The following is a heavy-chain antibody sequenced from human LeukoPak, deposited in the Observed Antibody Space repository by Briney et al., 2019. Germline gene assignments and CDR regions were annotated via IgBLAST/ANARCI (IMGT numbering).Heavy chain of an antibody. Sequence: ASVKVSCKASGYTFTGYYMHWVRQAPGQGLEWMGWISAHNGDTNYAQKFQGRVSMTTDTSTSTGYMELRSLTSDDTAVYYCARDLKRTVGATTTSDYWGQGTLVTVSS. CDR1: GYTFTGYY. J-gene: IGHJ4*02. V-gene: IGHV1-18*04. CDR3: ARDLKRTVGATTTSDY. D-gene: IGHD1-26*01. CDR2: ISAHNGDT.